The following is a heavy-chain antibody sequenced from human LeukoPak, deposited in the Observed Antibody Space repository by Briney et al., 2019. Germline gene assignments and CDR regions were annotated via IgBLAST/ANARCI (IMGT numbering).Heavy chain of an antibody. CDR2: INHSGST. CDR1: GGSFSGYY. J-gene: IGHJ4*02. D-gene: IGHD3-3*01. CDR3: ARGDPYDFWSGYYFAY. Sequence: SETLSLTCAVYGGSFSGYYWSWIRQPPGKGLEWIGEINHSGSTNYNPSLKSRVTISVDTSKNQFSLKLSSVTAADTAVYYCARGDPYDFWSGYYFAYWGQGTLVTVSS. V-gene: IGHV4-34*01.